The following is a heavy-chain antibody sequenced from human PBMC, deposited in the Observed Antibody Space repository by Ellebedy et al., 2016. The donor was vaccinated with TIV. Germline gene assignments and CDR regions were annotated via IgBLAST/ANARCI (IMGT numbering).Heavy chain of an antibody. CDR1: GFTIRRYA. CDR2: ISGSDDST. J-gene: IGHJ4*02. D-gene: IGHD3-16*01. CDR3: SGGDN. Sequence: GESLKISXAVSGFTIRRYAMGWVRQAPGKGLEWVSSISGSDDSTYYVDSVKGRFTISRDDSRNTLYLQMNSLRAEDSAVYYCSGGDNWGQGTLVIVSS. V-gene: IGHV3-23*01.